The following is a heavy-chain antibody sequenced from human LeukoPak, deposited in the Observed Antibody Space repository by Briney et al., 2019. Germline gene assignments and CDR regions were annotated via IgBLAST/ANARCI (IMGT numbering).Heavy chain of an antibody. D-gene: IGHD7-27*01. Sequence: SVKVSCKASGGTFTSYAISWVRQAPGQGLEWMGGIIPVFGTANYAQKFQGRVTITADESTSTAYMELSSLRSEDTAVYYCARVTGVRGTNYYYYGMDVWGQGTTVTVSS. CDR2: IIPVFGTA. CDR3: ARVTGVRGTNYYYYGMDV. CDR1: GGTFTSYA. J-gene: IGHJ6*02. V-gene: IGHV1-69*13.